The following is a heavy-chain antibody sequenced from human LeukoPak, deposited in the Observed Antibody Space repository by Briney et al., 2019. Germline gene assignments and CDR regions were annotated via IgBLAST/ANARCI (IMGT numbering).Heavy chain of an antibody. V-gene: IGHV3-7*03. J-gene: IGHJ4*02. CDR1: GFTFSSHW. CDR2: IKQDGSDK. D-gene: IGHD2-2*01. CDR3: ATQTYALFDY. Sequence: GGSLRLSCVASGFTFSSHWMSWVRQAPGKGLEWVGNIKQDGSDKYHADSVKGRFTITRDNAKNSLYLQMSSLRAEDTAVYYCATQTYALFDYWGQGTLVTVSS.